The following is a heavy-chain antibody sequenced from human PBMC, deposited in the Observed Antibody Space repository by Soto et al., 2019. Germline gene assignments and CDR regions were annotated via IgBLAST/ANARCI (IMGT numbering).Heavy chain of an antibody. CDR3: VYSGR. CDR1: GFKFSDNW. J-gene: IGHJ4*02. D-gene: IGHD2-8*01. Sequence: PGGSLRLSCAASGFKFSDNWLGWVRQAPAKGLEWVANINQEGSEKYYVDSVKGRFTISRDNAKKSLYLQMNGLTFEDTAVYYCVYSGRWGQRTLVTVSS. V-gene: IGHV3-7*01. CDR2: INQEGSEK.